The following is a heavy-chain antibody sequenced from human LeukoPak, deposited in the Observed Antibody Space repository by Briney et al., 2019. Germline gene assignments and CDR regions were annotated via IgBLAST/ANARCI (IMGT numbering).Heavy chain of an antibody. Sequence: PGGSLRLSCAASGFTFSSYWMHWVRQAPGKGLVWVSRINSDGSSTSYADSVKGRFTISRDNAKNTLYLQMNSLRAEDTAVYYCARDLWAGGSGSYRYGMDVWGQGTTVTVSS. J-gene: IGHJ6*02. CDR2: INSDGSST. CDR1: GFTFSSYW. V-gene: IGHV3-74*01. D-gene: IGHD3-10*01. CDR3: ARDLWAGGSGSYRYGMDV.